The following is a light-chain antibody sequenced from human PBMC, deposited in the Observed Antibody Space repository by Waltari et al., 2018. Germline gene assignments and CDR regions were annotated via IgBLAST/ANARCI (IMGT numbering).Light chain of an antibody. V-gene: IGLV2-23*02. CDR1: SGDVGGYKY. CDR3: CSYAGSNTLV. Sequence: QSTLTQPASVSGSPGQSVTISCTGTSGDVGGYKYVSWYQQYPGKVPKLIIHDVDERPSGVSNRFFGSKSDYTASLTISGLQAEDEADYYCCSYAGSNTLVFGGGTKLTVL. CDR2: DVD. J-gene: IGLJ2*01.